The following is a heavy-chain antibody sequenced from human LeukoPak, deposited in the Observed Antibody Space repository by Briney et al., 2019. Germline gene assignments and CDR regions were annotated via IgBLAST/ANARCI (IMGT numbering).Heavy chain of an antibody. Sequence: GGSLRLSCAASGFTFNSGAMHGVRQAPGKGLEYVSAISSNGGSTYYANSVKGRFTISRDNSKNTLYLQMGSLRAEDMAVYYCARGTEIPMVRGVTPVAFWGQGTLVTVSS. J-gene: IGHJ4*02. CDR3: ARGTEIPMVRGVTPVAF. CDR2: ISSNGGST. V-gene: IGHV3-64*01. CDR1: GFTFNSGA. D-gene: IGHD3-10*01.